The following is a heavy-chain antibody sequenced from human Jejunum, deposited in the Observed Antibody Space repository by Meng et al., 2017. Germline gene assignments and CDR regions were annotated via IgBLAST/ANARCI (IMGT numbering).Heavy chain of an antibody. CDR1: GASISSRTW. CDR3: ARDSTNTLGSQTYYFDY. CDR2: IYRSGST. D-gene: IGHD2-2*02. V-gene: IGHV4-4*02. Sequence: RQEAGPRLVQPSGTLSLTCAVSGASISSRTWWRWVRQPPGKGLEWIGEIYRSGSTYYNPSLKSRVTISVDKSNNQFSLKLSSVTAADTAVYYCARDSTNTLGSQTYYFDYWGQGTLVTVSS. J-gene: IGHJ4*02.